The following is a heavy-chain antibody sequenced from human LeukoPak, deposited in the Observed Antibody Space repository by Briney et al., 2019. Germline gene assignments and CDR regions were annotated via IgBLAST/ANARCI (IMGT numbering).Heavy chain of an antibody. V-gene: IGHV3-23*01. CDR3: AKVSKDHSGWYSDYFDY. D-gene: IGHD6-19*01. Sequence: GGSLRLSCAASGLTFRSYAMRWVRQAPGKGLEWVSTISGSGGSTYYADSVKGRFTISRDNSKNTLYLQMNSLRAEDTAVYYCAKVSKDHSGWYSDYFDYWGQGALVTVSS. CDR2: ISGSGGST. CDR1: GLTFRSYA. J-gene: IGHJ4*02.